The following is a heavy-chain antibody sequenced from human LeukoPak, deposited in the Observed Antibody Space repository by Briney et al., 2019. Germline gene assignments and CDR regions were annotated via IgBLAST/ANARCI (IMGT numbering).Heavy chain of an antibody. CDR3: ARALSPWGSYRYPLSY. CDR1: GYTLTELS. Sequence: GASVKVSCKVSGYTLTELSMHWVRQAPGEGLEWMGGFDPEDGETIYAQKFQGRVTMTEDTSTDTAYMELSSLRSEDTAVYYCARALSPWGSYRYPLSYWGQGTLVTVSS. D-gene: IGHD3-16*02. CDR2: FDPEDGET. J-gene: IGHJ4*02. V-gene: IGHV1-24*01.